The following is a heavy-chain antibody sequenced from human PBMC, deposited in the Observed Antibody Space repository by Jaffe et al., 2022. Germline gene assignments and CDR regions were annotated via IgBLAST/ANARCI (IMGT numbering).Heavy chain of an antibody. J-gene: IGHJ4*02. Sequence: QMQLVQSGPEVKKPGTSVKVSCKASGFTFTSSAVQWVRQARGQRLEWIGWIVVGSGNTNYAQKFQERVTITRDMSTSTAYMELSSLRSEDTAVYYCAAHRTTLSHDAAGFDYWGQGTLVTVSS. CDR1: GFTFTSSA. D-gene: IGHD6-13*01. CDR2: IVVGSGNT. V-gene: IGHV1-58*01. CDR3: AAHRTTLSHDAAGFDY.